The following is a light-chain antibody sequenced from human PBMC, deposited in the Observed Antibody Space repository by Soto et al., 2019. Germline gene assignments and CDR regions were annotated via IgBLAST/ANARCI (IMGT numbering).Light chain of an antibody. CDR1: QSINTW. V-gene: IGKV1-5*03. Sequence: DIQMTQSPSTLSASVGDRVTITCRASQSINTWLAWYQQKPGKAPKFLIYKASNLQSGVPLRFSGSGSGTDFTLTISSLQPDDFATYYCQQYHSFSWTFGQGTKVEIK. CDR2: KAS. CDR3: QQYHSFSWT. J-gene: IGKJ1*01.